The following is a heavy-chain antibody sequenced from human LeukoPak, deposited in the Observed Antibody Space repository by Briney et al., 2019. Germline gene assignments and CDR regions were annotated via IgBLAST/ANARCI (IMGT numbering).Heavy chain of an antibody. Sequence: GGSLRLSCAAPGFTFSSYDMHWVRQATGKGLEWVSAIGTAGDTYYPGSVKGRFTISRENAKNSLYLQMNSLRAGDTAVYYRARGGSYYDSNQFDPWGQGTLVTVSS. V-gene: IGHV3-13*01. CDR3: ARGGSYYDSNQFDP. D-gene: IGHD3-22*01. CDR1: GFTFSSYD. CDR2: IGTAGDT. J-gene: IGHJ5*02.